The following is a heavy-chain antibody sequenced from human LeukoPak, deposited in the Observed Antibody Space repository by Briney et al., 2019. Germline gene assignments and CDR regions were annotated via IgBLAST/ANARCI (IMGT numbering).Heavy chain of an antibody. Sequence: PGGSLRLSCAASGFTFSSYWMHWVRQAPGKGLVWVSRINTDGSSTSYADSVKGRFTISGDNAKNTLYLQMNSLRAEDTAVYYCARAMWSSSSPSAPHLGGYYYYYMDVWGKGTTVTVSS. CDR2: INTDGSST. V-gene: IGHV3-74*01. CDR1: GFTFSSYW. J-gene: IGHJ6*03. CDR3: ARAMWSSSSPSAPHLGGYYYYYMDV. D-gene: IGHD6-6*01.